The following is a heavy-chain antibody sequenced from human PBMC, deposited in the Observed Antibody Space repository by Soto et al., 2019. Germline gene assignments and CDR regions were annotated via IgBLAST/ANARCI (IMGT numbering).Heavy chain of an antibody. CDR2: IYYSGST. CDR1: GGSISSYY. Sequence: SETLSLTCTVSGGSISSYYWSWIRQPPGKGLEWIGYIYYSGSTNYNPSLKSRVTISVDTSKNQVSLKLTSVTDADTAVYYCARGRGSYYYYPMDVWGQRTTVTVSS. D-gene: IGHD5-12*01. CDR3: ARGRGSYYYYPMDV. J-gene: IGHJ6*02. V-gene: IGHV4-59*01.